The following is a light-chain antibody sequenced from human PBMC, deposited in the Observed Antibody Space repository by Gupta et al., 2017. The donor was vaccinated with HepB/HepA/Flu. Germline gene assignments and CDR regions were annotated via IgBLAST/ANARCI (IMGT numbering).Light chain of an antibody. CDR1: QGIRDD. CDR3: LQHNGYPLT. V-gene: IGKV1-17*01. J-gene: IGKJ5*01. Sequence: DIQMTQSPSSLSASVGDRVTITCRASQGIRDDLSWYQQKPGRAPKRLIYSASSLQNGVPSRFSGSGSGTEFILTISSLQPEDSAIYYCLQHNGYPLTFGQGTRLEI. CDR2: SAS.